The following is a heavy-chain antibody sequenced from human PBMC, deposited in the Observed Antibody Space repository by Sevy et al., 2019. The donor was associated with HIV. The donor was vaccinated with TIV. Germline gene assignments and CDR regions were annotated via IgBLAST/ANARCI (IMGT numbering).Heavy chain of an antibody. Sequence: GGSLRLSCAASGFTFSSYSMNWVRQAPGKGLEWVSSISSSSSYIYNADSVKGRFTISRDNAKSSLYLQMNSLRAEDTAVYYCARDAYYRGRGYSYGYRPDYYYGMDVWGQGTTVTVSS. D-gene: IGHD5-18*01. CDR2: ISSSSSYI. V-gene: IGHV3-21*01. CDR3: ARDAYYRGRGYSYGYRPDYYYGMDV. J-gene: IGHJ6*02. CDR1: GFTFSSYS.